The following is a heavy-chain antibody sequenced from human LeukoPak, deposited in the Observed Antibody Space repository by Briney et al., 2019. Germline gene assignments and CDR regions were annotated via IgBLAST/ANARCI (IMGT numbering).Heavy chain of an antibody. Sequence: GGSLRLSCAASGFTVSSNYMSWVRQAPGKGLEWVSVIYSGGSTYYADSVKGRFTISRDNSKNTLYLQMNSLRAEDTAVYYCASLYARYFDWPTDYWGQGTLVTVSS. CDR2: IYSGGST. J-gene: IGHJ4*02. CDR3: ASLYARYFDWPTDY. V-gene: IGHV3-66*01. D-gene: IGHD3-9*01. CDR1: GFTVSSNY.